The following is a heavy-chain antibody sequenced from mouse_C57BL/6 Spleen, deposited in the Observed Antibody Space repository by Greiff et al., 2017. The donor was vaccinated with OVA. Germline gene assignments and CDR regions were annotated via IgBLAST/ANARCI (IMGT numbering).Heavy chain of an antibody. Sequence: DVKLQESGGGLVKPGGSLKLSCAASGFTFSSYTMSWVRQTPEKRLEWVASISGGGGNTYYPDSVKGRFTISRDNAKNTLYLQMSSLRSEDTALYYCARWLLRDYYAMDYWGQGTSVTVSS. CDR3: ARWLLRDYYAMDY. J-gene: IGHJ4*01. D-gene: IGHD2-3*01. V-gene: IGHV5-9*01. CDR1: GFTFSSYT. CDR2: ISGGGGNT.